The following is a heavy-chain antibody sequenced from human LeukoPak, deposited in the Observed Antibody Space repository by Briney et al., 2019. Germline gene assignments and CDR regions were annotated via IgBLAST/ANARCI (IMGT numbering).Heavy chain of an antibody. CDR2: VTSGGDTT. J-gene: IGHJ4*02. V-gene: IGHV3-23*01. D-gene: IGHD6-13*01. CDR1: GFTFSTYA. Sequence: GRSLRLSCAASGFTFSTYAMSWVRQAPGKGLEWVSGVTSGGDTTYYADSVKGRFTISRDNSKNTVSLHMNSLRAEDTAVYYCAKVAPFGSSWYAFNYWGQGTLVTVSS. CDR3: AKVAPFGSSWYAFNY.